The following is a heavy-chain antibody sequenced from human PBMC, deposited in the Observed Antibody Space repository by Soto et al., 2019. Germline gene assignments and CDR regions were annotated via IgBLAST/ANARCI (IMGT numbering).Heavy chain of an antibody. CDR1: GFTFSLSA. D-gene: IGHD3-9*01. V-gene: IGHV3-23*01. Sequence: EVQLLESGGGFVQPGESLRLSCVASGFTFSLSAMSWVRQAPGRGLEWVSSISGGGGSTEYTDSVKGRFTISRDNSKDTVHLQMNSLRAEDTAVYYCAKGPEYDSLTGCDYWGQGALVTVSS. J-gene: IGHJ4*02. CDR3: AKGPEYDSLTGCDY. CDR2: ISGGGGST.